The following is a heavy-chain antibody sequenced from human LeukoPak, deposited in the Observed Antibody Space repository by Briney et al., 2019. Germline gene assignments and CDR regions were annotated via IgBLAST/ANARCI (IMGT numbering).Heavy chain of an antibody. Sequence: GGSLRLSCAASGFTFSSYGMHWVRQAPGKGLEWVAFIRYDGSNKYYADSVKGRFTISRDNSKNTLYLQMNSLRAEDTAVYYCARIDGSGYYFDYWGQGTLVTVSS. CDR2: IRYDGSNK. CDR3: ARIDGSGYYFDY. V-gene: IGHV3-30*02. CDR1: GFTFSSYG. J-gene: IGHJ4*02. D-gene: IGHD3-22*01.